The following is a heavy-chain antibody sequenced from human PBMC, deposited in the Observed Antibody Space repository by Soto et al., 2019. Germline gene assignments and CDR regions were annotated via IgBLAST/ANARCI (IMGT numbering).Heavy chain of an antibody. CDR1: GASITSGHW. D-gene: IGHD2-15*01. CDR3: TRSTQDMNGGSHYMALIDDLVTGMDV. Sequence: VQLQESGPRLVRPSGALSLTCTVSGASITSGHWWTWVRQSPGKGLEWIGESSERGRAYYNPSLKSPVSLSVHKSQNHFSLRLTSVTAADTAIYYCTRSTQDMNGGSHYMALIDDLVTGMDVWGPGTTVTGSS. V-gene: IGHV4-4*02. J-gene: IGHJ6*02. CDR2: SSERGRA.